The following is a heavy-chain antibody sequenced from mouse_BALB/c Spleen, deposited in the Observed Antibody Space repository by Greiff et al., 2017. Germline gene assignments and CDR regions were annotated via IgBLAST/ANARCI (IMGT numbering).Heavy chain of an antibody. Sequence: EVKLVESGGGLVQPGGSRKLSCAASGFTFSSFGMHWVRQAPEKGLEWVAYISSGSSTIYYADTVKGRFTISRDNPKNTLFLQMTSLRSEDTAMYYCARGATMVDYWGQGTTLTVSS. CDR1: GFTFSSFG. CDR3: ARGATMVDY. J-gene: IGHJ2*01. V-gene: IGHV5-17*02. CDR2: ISSGSSTI. D-gene: IGHD2-1*01.